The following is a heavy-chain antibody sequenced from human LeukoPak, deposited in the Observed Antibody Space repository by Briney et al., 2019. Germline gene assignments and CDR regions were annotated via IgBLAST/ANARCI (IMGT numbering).Heavy chain of an antibody. Sequence: GGSLRLSCAASGFSFDDYGMKWVRQAPGKGLKWVSGISESGAITHYADSVKGRFTISRDNSKTTVFLQMNSLRAEDTAVYYCAVSVRFERVWHYFNNWGQGTQVTVSS. J-gene: IGHJ4*02. D-gene: IGHD3-9*01. CDR2: ISESGAIT. V-gene: IGHV3-23*01. CDR3: AVSVRFERVWHYFNN. CDR1: GFSFDDYG.